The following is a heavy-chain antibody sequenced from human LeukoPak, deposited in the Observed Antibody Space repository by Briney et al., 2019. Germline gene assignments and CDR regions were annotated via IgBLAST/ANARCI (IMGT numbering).Heavy chain of an antibody. D-gene: IGHD2-2*03. CDR3: ARFWIRGRPFDF. CDR1: GYPFTNYG. J-gene: IGHJ4*02. Sequence: APLKVSCKPSGYPFTNYGISWVPQAPGHRLEWMGWIGSYNGNRNGSANYAQKFQGRLTMTTDTTTNTAYMDLRSLRSDDTAIYYCARFWIRGRPFDFWGQGTLVTVSS. CDR2: IGSYNGNRNGSA. V-gene: IGHV1-18*01.